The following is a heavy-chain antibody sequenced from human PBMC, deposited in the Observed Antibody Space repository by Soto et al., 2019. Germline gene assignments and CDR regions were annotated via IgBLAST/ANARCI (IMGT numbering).Heavy chain of an antibody. V-gene: IGHV4-39*01. CDR1: GAPSSGSSSS. J-gene: IGHJ6*01. D-gene: IGHD3-10*01. Sequence: QLQLQESGQGWGNPWRPLSLTATFPGAPSSGSSSSWGWIRQPPGKGLEWIGSIYFGTTYYNPSLKSRVTISIDTSKNQFSLNLSSVTAADTALYYCARHLREYWEPPPYGMDVW. CDR2: IYFGTT. CDR3: ARHLREYWEPPPYGMDV.